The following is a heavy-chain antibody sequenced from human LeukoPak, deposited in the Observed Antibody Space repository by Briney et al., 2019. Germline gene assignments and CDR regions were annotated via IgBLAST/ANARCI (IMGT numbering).Heavy chain of an antibody. V-gene: IGHV3-23*01. J-gene: IGHJ4*02. Sequence: GGSLRLSCAASGFTFSSYAMSWVRQAPGKGLEWVSGISGSGYTTYYADSVKGRFTISRDNSKNTLYLQMNSLRAEDTAVYYCARRAGAYSHPYDYWGQGTLVTVSS. CDR1: GFTFSSYA. CDR3: ARRAGAYSHPYDY. D-gene: IGHD4/OR15-4a*01. CDR2: ISGSGYTT.